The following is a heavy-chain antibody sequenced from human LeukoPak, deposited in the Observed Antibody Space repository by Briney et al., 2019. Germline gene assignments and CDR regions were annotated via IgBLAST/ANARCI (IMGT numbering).Heavy chain of an antibody. J-gene: IGHJ6*03. CDR1: GGSISSYY. V-gene: IGHV4-59*01. CDR3: ARVHDSGSYFPPTYYMDV. D-gene: IGHD1-26*01. CDR2: IYYSGST. Sequence: SESLSLTCTVSGGSISSYYWSWIRQPPGKGLEWIGYIYYSGSTNYNPSLKSRVTISVDTSKNQFSLKLSSVTAADTAVYYCARVHDSGSYFPPTYYMDVWGKGTTVTISS.